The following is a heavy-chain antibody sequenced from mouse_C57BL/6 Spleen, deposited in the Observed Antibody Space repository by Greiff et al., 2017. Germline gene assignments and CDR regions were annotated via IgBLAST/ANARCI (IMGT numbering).Heavy chain of an antibody. CDR1: GSAFSSSW. D-gene: IGHD2-12*01. Sequence: QVQLQQSGPELVKPGASVQISCKASGSAFSSSWMNWVKQRPGKGLEWIGRIYPGDGDTNYKGKFKGKATLTADKSSSTADMQLSSLTSEDSAVYFCARENYSSWFAYWGQGTLVTVSA. CDR3: ARENYSSWFAY. CDR2: IYPGDGDT. V-gene: IGHV1-82*01. J-gene: IGHJ3*01.